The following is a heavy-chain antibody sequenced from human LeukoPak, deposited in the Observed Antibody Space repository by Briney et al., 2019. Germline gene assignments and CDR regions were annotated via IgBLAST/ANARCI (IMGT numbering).Heavy chain of an antibody. D-gene: IGHD3-10*01. CDR1: GYTFTSYY. CDR2: INPSGGST. CDR3: ARDGSYYGSGDQH. V-gene: IGHV1-46*01. J-gene: IGHJ1*01. Sequence: ASVKVSCKASGYTFTSYYMHWARQAPGQGLEWMGIINPSGGSTGYAQKFQGRVTMTRDTSTSTVYMELSSLRSEDTAVYYCARDGSYYGSGDQHWGQGTLVTVSS.